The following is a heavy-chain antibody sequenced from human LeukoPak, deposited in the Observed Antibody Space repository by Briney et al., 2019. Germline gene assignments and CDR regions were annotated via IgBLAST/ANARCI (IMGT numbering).Heavy chain of an antibody. J-gene: IGHJ4*02. CDR1: GFTFSSYA. V-gene: IGHV3-30-3*01. CDR2: ISYDGSNK. D-gene: IGHD3-22*01. CDR3: ARPNYYDSSGYSEGFPSFDY. Sequence: GGSLRLSCAASGFTFSSYAMHWVRQAPGKGLEWVAVISYDGSNKYYADSVKGRFTISRDNSKNTLYLQMNSLRAEDTAVYYCARPNYYDSSGYSEGFPSFDYWGQGTLVTVSS.